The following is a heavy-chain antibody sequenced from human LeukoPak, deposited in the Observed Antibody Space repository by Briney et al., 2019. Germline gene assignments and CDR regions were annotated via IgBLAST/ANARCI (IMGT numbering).Heavy chain of an antibody. Sequence: PGGSLRLSCAASGFTFSDYYLSWIRQAPGKGLEWVSYISLSGHSVYYADSVKGRFTISRDNAKNSLYLQMNSLRAEDTAVYYCARDCSGVVVPAARSYFDFWGQGALVTVSS. CDR1: GFTFSDYY. V-gene: IGHV3-11*01. D-gene: IGHD2-2*01. CDR2: ISLSGHSV. J-gene: IGHJ4*02. CDR3: ARDCSGVVVPAARSYFDF.